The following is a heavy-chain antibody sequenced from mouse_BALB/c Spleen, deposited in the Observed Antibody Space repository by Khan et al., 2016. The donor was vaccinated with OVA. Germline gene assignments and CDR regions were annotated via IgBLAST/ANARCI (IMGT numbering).Heavy chain of an antibody. Sequence: VELVESGAELARPGASVKMSCKASGYTFTSYTIHWIKERPGQGLEWIGYINPSNGYTNYNQKFKDKATLTTEKSSTTAYLQLSSLTSDDSAVYNCVRDGAYHRNDGWFAYWGQGTLVTVSA. J-gene: IGHJ3*01. CDR1: GYTFTSYT. CDR2: INPSNGYT. CDR3: VRDGAYHRNDGWFAY. D-gene: IGHD2-14*01. V-gene: IGHV1-4*01.